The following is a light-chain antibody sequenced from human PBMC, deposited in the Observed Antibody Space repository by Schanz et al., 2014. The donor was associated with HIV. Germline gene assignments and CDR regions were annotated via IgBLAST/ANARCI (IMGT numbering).Light chain of an antibody. Sequence: IQMTQSPSTVSASVGDRVTITCRASQTIGRFLAWYQQKPGRAPNLLIYQASTLETGVPSRFSGSGSGTEFTLTISSLQPDDFATYYCQQSNTFPYTFGQGTKLEIK. J-gene: IGKJ2*01. CDR2: QAS. CDR1: QTIGRF. V-gene: IGKV1-5*03. CDR3: QQSNTFPYT.